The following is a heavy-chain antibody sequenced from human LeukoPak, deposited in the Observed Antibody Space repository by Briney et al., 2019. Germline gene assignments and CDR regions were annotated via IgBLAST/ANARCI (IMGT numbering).Heavy chain of an antibody. CDR3: AGTDGYSYAYNY. J-gene: IGHJ4*02. V-gene: IGHV1-46*01. CDR2: INRGGGST. CDR1: GYTFTSYF. Sequence: ASVKLSCKASGYTFTSYFMHWVRQAPGQGLEWMGIINRGGGSTSNAQKFQGRLTMTRDTSTSTVYMELSSLRSEDTAIYYCAGTDGYSYAYNYWGQGTLVTVSS. D-gene: IGHD5-18*01.